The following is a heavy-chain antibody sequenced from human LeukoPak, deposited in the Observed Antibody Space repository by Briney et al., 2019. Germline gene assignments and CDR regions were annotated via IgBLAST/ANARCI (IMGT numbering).Heavy chain of an antibody. Sequence: ASVKVSCKASGYTFTGYYIHWVRQAPGQGLEWMGWINPNSAGTIYAQKFQGRVTMTRDTSISTAYMELSGLRSDDTAVYYCARDLPCSGGSCYLFFWGQGTLVTVSS. J-gene: IGHJ4*02. CDR3: ARDLPCSGGSCYLFF. V-gene: IGHV1-2*02. CDR2: INPNSAGT. CDR1: GYTFTGYY. D-gene: IGHD2-15*01.